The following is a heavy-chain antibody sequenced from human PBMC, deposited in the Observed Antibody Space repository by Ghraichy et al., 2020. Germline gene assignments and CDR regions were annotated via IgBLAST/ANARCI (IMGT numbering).Heavy chain of an antibody. CDR2: IRSDGRST. D-gene: IGHD4-17*01. CDR1: GSTFSRYW. CDR3: ASGLDPMYGDYVAAGGMDV. J-gene: IGHJ6*02. V-gene: IGHV3-74*03. Sequence: GGSLRLSCVASGSTFSRYWMHWVRQTPGKGLVWVSRIRSDGRSTTYADSVKGRFTISRDNAKNALYLQMTSLTVEDTAVYYCASGLDPMYGDYVAAGGMDVWGQGTTVTV.